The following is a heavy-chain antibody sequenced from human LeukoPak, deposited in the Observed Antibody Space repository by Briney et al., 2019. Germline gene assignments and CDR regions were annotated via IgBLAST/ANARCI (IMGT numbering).Heavy chain of an antibody. V-gene: IGHV3-21*06. J-gene: IGHJ3*01. CDR1: GFIFSDYS. Sequence: GGSLRLSCVASGFIFSDYSMDWVRQAPGKGLEWVSSISSSSAYIFYSDSVKGRFTISRDNAQSSLYLQMNSLRAEDTAVYYCARQAVARPFDLWGQGAMVAVSS. CDR2: ISSSSAYI. CDR3: ARQAVARPFDL.